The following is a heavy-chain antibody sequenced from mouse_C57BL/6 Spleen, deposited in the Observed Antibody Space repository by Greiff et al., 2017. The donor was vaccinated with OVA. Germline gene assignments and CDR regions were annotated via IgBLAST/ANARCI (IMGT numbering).Heavy chain of an antibody. D-gene: IGHD2-1*01. CDR3: ARFYYGNYDYYAMDY. V-gene: IGHV1-52*01. J-gene: IGHJ4*01. CDR1: GYTFTSYW. Sequence: QVQLQQPGAELVRPGSSVKLSCKASGYTFTSYWMHWVKQRPIPGLEWIGNIDPSDSETHYNQKFKDKATLTVDKSSSTAYMQLSSLTSEDSAVYYCARFYYGNYDYYAMDYWGQGTSVTVSS. CDR2: IDPSDSET.